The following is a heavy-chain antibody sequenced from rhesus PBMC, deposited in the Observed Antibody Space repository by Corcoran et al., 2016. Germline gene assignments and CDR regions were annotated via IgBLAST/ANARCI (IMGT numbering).Heavy chain of an antibody. Sequence: LQIQESGTGLLKPSETLFVTCSVSGDSSSNHYWSWVRQVPGKGLEWVSGISSGGNTSYADAVKGRFTIARDNSKNSLSLQMNSLRPEDTAVYYCKQGSAAGSGIRDAWGRGFLVTVSS. CDR1: GDSSSNHY. D-gene: IGHD6-25*01. V-gene: IGHV3S5*01. CDR3: KQGSAAGSGIRDA. J-gene: IGHJ5-2*02. CDR2: ISSGGNT.